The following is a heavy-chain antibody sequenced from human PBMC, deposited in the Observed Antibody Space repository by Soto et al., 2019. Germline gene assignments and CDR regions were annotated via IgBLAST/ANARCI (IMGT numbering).Heavy chain of an antibody. CDR1: GFTFKFIFSDFH. CDR3: GLNYYGMDV. Sequence: EVQLVESGGGLVQPGGSLRLSCAASGFTFKFIFSDFHLDWVRQAPGKGLEWVGRSRNKGDSYTTEYGASVKGRFTISSEDSKPSPYLEMNGPGTEATAVYYFGLNYYGMDVGAQGTTVTVCS. CDR2: SRNKGDSYTT. J-gene: IGHJ6*02. V-gene: IGHV3-72*01.